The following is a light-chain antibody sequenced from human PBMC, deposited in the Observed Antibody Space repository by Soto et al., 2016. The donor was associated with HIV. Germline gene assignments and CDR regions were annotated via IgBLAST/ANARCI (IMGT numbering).Light chain of an antibody. V-gene: IGLV3-21*03. CDR3: QVWDSSSGHSVV. Sequence: SYVLTQPPSVSVAPGKTASITCGGNNIGSKSVHWYRQRPGQAPVLVVHDDSDRPSGIPERLSGSNSGNTATLTISRVEVGDEADYYRQVWDSSSGHSVVIGGGTKLTVL. CDR2: DDS. J-gene: IGLJ2*01. CDR1: NIGSKS.